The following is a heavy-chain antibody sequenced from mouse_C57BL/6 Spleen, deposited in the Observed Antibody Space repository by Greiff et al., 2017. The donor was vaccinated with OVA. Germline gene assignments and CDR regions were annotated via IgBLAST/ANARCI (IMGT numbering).Heavy chain of an antibody. V-gene: IGHV1-64*01. CDR3: ARSGNWDEDYFDY. J-gene: IGHJ2*01. CDR1: GYTFTSYW. D-gene: IGHD4-1*01. CDR2: IHPNSGST. Sequence: QVQLKQPGAELVKPGASVKLSCKASGYTFTSYWMHWVKQRPGQGLEWIGMIHPNSGSTNYNEKFKSKATLTVDKSSSTAYMQLSSLTSEDSAVYYCARSGNWDEDYFDYWGQGTTLTVSS.